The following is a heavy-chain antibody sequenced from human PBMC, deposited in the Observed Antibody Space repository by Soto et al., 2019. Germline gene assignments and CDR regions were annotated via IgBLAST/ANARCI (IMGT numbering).Heavy chain of an antibody. J-gene: IGHJ5*02. D-gene: IGHD6-13*01. CDR2: IYYSGST. CDR3: ARHVFDAAAGTPPNWFDP. CDR1: GGSISSSSYY. V-gene: IGHV4-39*01. Sequence: PSETLSLTCTVSGGSISSSSYYWGWIRQPPGKGLEWIGSIYYSGSTYYNPSLKSRVTISVDTSKNQFSLKLSSVTAADTAVYYCARHVFDAAAGTPPNWFDPWGQGTLVNVSS.